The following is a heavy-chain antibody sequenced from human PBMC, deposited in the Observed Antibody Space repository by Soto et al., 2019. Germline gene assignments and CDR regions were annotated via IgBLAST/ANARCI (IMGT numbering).Heavy chain of an antibody. Sequence: GGSLRLSCSASGFTFSSFAMHWVRQAPGKVLEYVSAISSNGGNTYYADSVKGRFTISRDNSKNTLFLQMSSLRPADTAVYYCVRASPASSWYDYYYYGLDVWGQGTTVTVSS. CDR3: VRASPASSWYDYYYYGLDV. D-gene: IGHD6-13*01. CDR1: GFTFSSFA. CDR2: ISSNGGNT. V-gene: IGHV3-64D*08. J-gene: IGHJ6*02.